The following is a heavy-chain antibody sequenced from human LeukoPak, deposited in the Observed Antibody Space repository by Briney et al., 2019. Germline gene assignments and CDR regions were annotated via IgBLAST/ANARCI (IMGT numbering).Heavy chain of an antibody. V-gene: IGHV3-48*04. D-gene: IGHD5-18*01. J-gene: IGHJ4*02. CDR1: GFTFSSYW. Sequence: GGSLRLSCAASGFTFSSYWMSWVRQAPGKGLEWVSYISSSSSTIYYADSVKGRFTISRDNAKNSLYLQMNGLRAEDTAVYYCARGGRGYSYGPHFDYWGQGTLVTVSS. CDR3: ARGGRGYSYGPHFDY. CDR2: ISSSSSTI.